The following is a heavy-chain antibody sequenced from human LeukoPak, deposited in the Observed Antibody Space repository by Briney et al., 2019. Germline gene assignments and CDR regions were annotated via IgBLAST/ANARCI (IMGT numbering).Heavy chain of an antibody. CDR2: IWYDGSNK. Sequence: GGSLRLSCAASGFTFSSYGMHWVRQAPGKGLEWVAVIWYDGSNKYYADSVKGRFTISRDNSKNTLYLQMNSLRAGDTAVYYCTRWCSSTSCFMDVWGKGTTVTVSS. V-gene: IGHV3-33*01. D-gene: IGHD2-2*01. CDR1: GFTFSSYG. J-gene: IGHJ6*03. CDR3: TRWCSSTSCFMDV.